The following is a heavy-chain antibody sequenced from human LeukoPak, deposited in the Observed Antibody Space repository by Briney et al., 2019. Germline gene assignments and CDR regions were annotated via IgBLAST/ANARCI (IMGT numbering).Heavy chain of an antibody. CDR1: GGTFSSYA. J-gene: IGHJ4*02. D-gene: IGHD3-10*01. CDR3: ARGHRGITMVRGVIPDHFDY. CDR2: IIPIFGTA. V-gene: IGHV1-69*13. Sequence: SVKVSCKASGGTFSSYAISWVRQAPGQGLEWMGGIIPIFGTANYAQKFQGRVTITADESTSTAYMELSSLRSEDTAVYYCARGHRGITMVRGVIPDHFDYWGQGTLVTASS.